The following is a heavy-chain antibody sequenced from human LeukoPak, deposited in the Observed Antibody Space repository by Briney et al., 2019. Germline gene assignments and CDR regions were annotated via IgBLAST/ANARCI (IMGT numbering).Heavy chain of an antibody. Sequence: PSETLSLTCTVSGGSISSGDYYWSWIRQPPGKGLEWIGYIYYSGSTYYNPSLKSRVTISVDTSKNQFSLKLSSVTAADTAVYYCARVPLSIVVVPAAHFDYWGQGTLVTVSS. CDR1: GGSISSGDYY. CDR2: IYYSGST. V-gene: IGHV4-30-4*01. D-gene: IGHD2-2*01. CDR3: ARVPLSIVVVPAAHFDY. J-gene: IGHJ4*02.